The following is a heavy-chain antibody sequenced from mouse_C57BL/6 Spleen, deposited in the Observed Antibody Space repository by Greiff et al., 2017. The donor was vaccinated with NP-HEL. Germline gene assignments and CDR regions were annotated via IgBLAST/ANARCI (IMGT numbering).Heavy chain of an antibody. J-gene: IGHJ1*03. CDR3: ARSPTVVATDWYFDV. CDR2: IHPNSGST. CDR1: GYTFTSYW. V-gene: IGHV1-64*01. Sequence: QVQLQQPGAELVKPGASVKLSCKASGYTFTSYWMHWVKQRPGQGLEWIGMIHPNSGSTNYNEKFKSKATLTVDKSSSTAYMQLSSLTSEDSAVYYCARSPTVVATDWYFDVWGTGTTVTVSS. D-gene: IGHD1-1*01.